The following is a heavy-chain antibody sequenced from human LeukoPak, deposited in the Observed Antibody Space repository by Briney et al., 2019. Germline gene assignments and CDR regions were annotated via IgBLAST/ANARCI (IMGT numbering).Heavy chain of an antibody. V-gene: IGHV1-18*01. CDR3: ARDPGGWYYSDCYSDY. D-gene: IGHD6-19*01. J-gene: IGHJ4*02. CDR2: ISAYNGNT. CDR1: GYTFTSYG. Sequence: ASVKVSCKASGYTFTSYGISWVRQAPGQGLEWMGWISAYNGNTNYAQKLQGRVTMTTDTSTSTAYMELRSLRSDDTAVYYCARDPGGWYYSDCYSDYWGQGTLVTVSS.